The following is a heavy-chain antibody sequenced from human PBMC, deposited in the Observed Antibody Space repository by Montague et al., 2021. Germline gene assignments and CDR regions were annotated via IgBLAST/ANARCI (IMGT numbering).Heavy chain of an antibody. CDR3: ARDEVLNNNVWGYYRLGAFDI. CDR1: GGSISSSSYY. CDR2: IYYSGST. V-gene: IGHV4-39*02. J-gene: IGHJ3*02. D-gene: IGHD3-16*02. Sequence: SETLSLTCTVSGGSISSSSYYWGWIRQPPGKGLEWIGSIYYSGSTYYNPSLKSRLTISVDTSKNQFSLKLSSVTAADTAVYYCARDEVLNNNVWGYYRLGAFDIWGQGTMVTVSS.